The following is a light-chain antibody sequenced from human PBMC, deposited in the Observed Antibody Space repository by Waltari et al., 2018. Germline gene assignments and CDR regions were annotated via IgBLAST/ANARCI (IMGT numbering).Light chain of an antibody. CDR3: LGWDSSIGV. V-gene: IGLV3-1*01. J-gene: IGLJ1*01. CDR1: ELDKKY. CDR2: QDN. Sequence: SYDLTQPPSLSVSPGQTATITCSGHELDKKYTSWYQQKPGQSPVLVLYQDNVRPSGIPERCSGSNSGNTATLTISGTQAMDEADYYCLGWDSSIGVFGSGTKITVL.